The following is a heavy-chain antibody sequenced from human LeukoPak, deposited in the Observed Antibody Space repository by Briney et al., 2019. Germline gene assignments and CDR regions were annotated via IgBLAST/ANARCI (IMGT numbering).Heavy chain of an antibody. D-gene: IGHD3-22*01. J-gene: IGHJ3*02. CDR1: GFTLSTYG. CDR3: AKDLTRGNYPIAFDI. V-gene: IGHV3-30*02. Sequence: GGSLRLSCAPSGFTLSTYGMHWVRQAPGKGLEWVACIRFDGNSKFYGDSVKGLFSVYRDPSKNTLYLQMNSLRTEDTAVYYCAKDLTRGNYPIAFDIWGQGTMVTVSS. CDR2: IRFDGNSK.